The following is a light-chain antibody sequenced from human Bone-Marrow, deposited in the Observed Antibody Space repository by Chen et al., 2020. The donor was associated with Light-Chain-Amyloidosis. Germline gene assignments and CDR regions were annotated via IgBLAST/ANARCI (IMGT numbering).Light chain of an antibody. V-gene: IGKV1-8*01. CDR3: QQYYSYLYT. J-gene: IGKJ2*01. CDR2: AAS. CDR1: QGISSY. Sequence: ALRMTQSPSSLSASTGDRVTITCRASQGISSYLAWYPQKPGKAPKLLIYAASTLQSGVPSRFSGSGSGTDFTLTISCLQSEDFATYYCQQYYSYLYTFGQGTKLEIK.